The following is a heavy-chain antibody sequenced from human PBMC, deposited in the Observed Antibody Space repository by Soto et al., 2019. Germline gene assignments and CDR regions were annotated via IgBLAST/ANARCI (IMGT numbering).Heavy chain of an antibody. CDR3: AKNMGGSGYYYYYMDV. CDR1: GFTFSSYA. D-gene: IGHD3-10*01. Sequence: GGSLRLSCAASGFTFSSYAMSWVRQAPGKGLEWVSAISGSGGSTYYADSVKGRFTISRDNSKNTLYLQMNSLRAEDTAVYYCAKNMGGSGYYYYYMDVWGKGTTVTVSS. V-gene: IGHV3-23*01. CDR2: ISGSGGST. J-gene: IGHJ6*03.